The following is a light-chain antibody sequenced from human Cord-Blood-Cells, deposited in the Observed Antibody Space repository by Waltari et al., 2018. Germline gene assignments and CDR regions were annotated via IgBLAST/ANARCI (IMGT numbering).Light chain of an antibody. CDR3: NSRDSSGTVV. Sequence: SSELPQAPAVSVALGQTVRITCPRDIPRSHYPRWYQQKPGLAPVLVIYGKNNRPSGIPDRFSGSSSGNTASLTITGAQAEEEADYYCNSRDSSGTVVFGGGTKLTVL. J-gene: IGLJ2*01. V-gene: IGLV3-19*01. CDR2: GKN. CDR1: IPRSHY.